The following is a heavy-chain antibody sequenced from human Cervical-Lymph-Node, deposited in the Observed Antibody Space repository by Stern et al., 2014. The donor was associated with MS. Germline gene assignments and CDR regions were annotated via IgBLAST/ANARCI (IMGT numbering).Heavy chain of an antibody. Sequence: VQLVQSGPEVKKPGTSVKVSCKASGFTFSSSAVHWVRQARGQHLEWIGWIVAGSGNTNYAQKFQERISITRDMSTSTAYMELSSLRSEDTAVYYCAARYSSNWYDYYYGLDVWGQGTTVTVSS. D-gene: IGHD6-13*01. CDR2: IVAGSGNT. CDR1: GFTFSSSA. J-gene: IGHJ6*02. CDR3: AARYSSNWYDYYYGLDV. V-gene: IGHV1-58*01.